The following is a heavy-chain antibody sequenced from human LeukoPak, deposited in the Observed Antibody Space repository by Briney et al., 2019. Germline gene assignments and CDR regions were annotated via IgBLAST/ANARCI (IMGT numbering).Heavy chain of an antibody. Sequence: GGSLRLSCAASGFTLSNAYMSWVRQAPGKGLEWVGRIKNKSNVETTYYAAPVKGRFTISRNDSNNTLYLQMNSLKTEDTAVYYCTTTIVGVTTWFDPWGQGTLVTVSS. D-gene: IGHD1-26*01. CDR2: IKNKSNVETT. J-gene: IGHJ5*02. CDR1: GFTLSNAY. CDR3: TTTIVGVTTWFDP. V-gene: IGHV3-15*01.